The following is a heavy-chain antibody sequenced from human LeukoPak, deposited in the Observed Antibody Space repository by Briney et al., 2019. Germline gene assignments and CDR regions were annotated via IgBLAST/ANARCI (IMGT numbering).Heavy chain of an antibody. CDR3: ARGSDTAAGLY. Sequence: SETLSLTCAVYGGSFSGYYWSWIRQPPGKGLEWIGKINHSGSTNYNPSLKSRVSISVDSSKNQFSLKVSSVTAADTAVYYCARGSDTAAGLYWGQGTLVTVTS. V-gene: IGHV4-34*01. J-gene: IGHJ4*02. CDR2: INHSGST. D-gene: IGHD6-13*01. CDR1: GGSFSGYY.